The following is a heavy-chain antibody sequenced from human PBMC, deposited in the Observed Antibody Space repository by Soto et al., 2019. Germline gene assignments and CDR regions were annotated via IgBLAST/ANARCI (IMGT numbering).Heavy chain of an antibody. J-gene: IGHJ3*02. CDR2: IKQDGSEK. CDR1: AFTFSSYW. D-gene: IGHD3-16*01. Sequence: EVRLVESGGGLVQPGGSLRLSCAASAFTFSSYWMSWVRQAPGKGLEWVANIKQDGSEKYYVDSVKGRFTISRDNAKNSLYLQMNRLRAEVTAVYYCARDLFEAARGGEYAFDIWCQGTMVSVSS. V-gene: IGHV3-7*03. CDR3: ARDLFEAARGGEYAFDI.